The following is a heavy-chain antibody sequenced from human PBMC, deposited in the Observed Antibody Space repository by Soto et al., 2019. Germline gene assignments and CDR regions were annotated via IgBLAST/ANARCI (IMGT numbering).Heavy chain of an antibody. CDR2: IKQDGSEK. CDR1: GFTFSRYW. Sequence: PGGSLRLSCAASGFTFSRYWMSWVRQAPGKWLEWVANIKQDGSEKYYVDSVKGRFTISRDNAKNSLYLQMNSLRAEDTAVYYCARAVGMAAAAYWGQGTLVNVSS. V-gene: IGHV3-7*03. J-gene: IGHJ4*02. CDR3: ARAVGMAAAAY. D-gene: IGHD6-13*01.